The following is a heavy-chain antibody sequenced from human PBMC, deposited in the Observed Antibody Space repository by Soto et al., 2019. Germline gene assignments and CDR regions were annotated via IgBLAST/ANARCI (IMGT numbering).Heavy chain of an antibody. CDR3: AGGERLSYYSYGMDV. D-gene: IGHD3-3*01. V-gene: IGHV1-3*04. Sequence: QVQLVQSGAEVKKPGASVKVSCKASGYNFTTYAMLWVRQAPGQRPEWMGWINTGNGNTKYSPKFQVRVTITRDTCASTAYMALSSLKSEDTAVYYCAGGERLSYYSYGMDVWGQGSKVTVSS. CDR2: INTGNGNT. CDR1: GYNFTTYA. J-gene: IGHJ6*02.